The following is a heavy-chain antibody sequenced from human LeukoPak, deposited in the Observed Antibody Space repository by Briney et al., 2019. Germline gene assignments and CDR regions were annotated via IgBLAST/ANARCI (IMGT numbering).Heavy chain of an antibody. J-gene: IGHJ4*02. Sequence: GGSLRLSCAASGFTFSSYGMHWVRQAPGKGLEWVAVISYDGSNKYYADSVKGRFTISRDNSKNTLYLQMNSLRAEDTAVYYCAKDLVGATHTPLYWGQGTLVTVSS. CDR1: GFTFSSYG. V-gene: IGHV3-30*18. CDR3: AKDLVGATHTPLY. D-gene: IGHD1-26*01. CDR2: ISYDGSNK.